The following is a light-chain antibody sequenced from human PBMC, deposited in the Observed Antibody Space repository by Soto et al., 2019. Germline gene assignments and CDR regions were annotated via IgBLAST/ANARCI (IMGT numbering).Light chain of an antibody. Sequence: AIQLTQSPSSLSVSVGDRVTITCRASQDIRNELGWYQQRPGKAPNFLIYAASSLQSGVPSRFSGAGSGTECSLTISNLQPEDFATYYCLQDYNYPLTFGPGTKVEIK. CDR3: LQDYNYPLT. V-gene: IGKV1-6*01. J-gene: IGKJ1*01. CDR1: QDIRNE. CDR2: AAS.